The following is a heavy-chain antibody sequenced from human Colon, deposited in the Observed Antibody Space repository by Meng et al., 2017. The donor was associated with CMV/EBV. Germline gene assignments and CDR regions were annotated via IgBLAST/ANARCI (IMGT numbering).Heavy chain of an antibody. J-gene: IGHJ4*02. V-gene: IGHV3-7*01. Sequence: GESLKISCAASGFTFSSYWMSWVRQAPGKGLEWVANIKQDGSEKYYADSVTGRFTISRDNAKNSLHLQMTSLRPEDSAVYYCAKEFVLGTHLDHWGQGTLVTVSS. CDR3: AKEFVLGTHLDH. CDR2: IKQDGSEK. D-gene: IGHD2-21*02. CDR1: GFTFSSYW.